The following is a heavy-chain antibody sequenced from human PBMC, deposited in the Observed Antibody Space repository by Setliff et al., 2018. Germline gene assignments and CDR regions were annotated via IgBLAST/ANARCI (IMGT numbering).Heavy chain of an antibody. Sequence: GGSLRLSCAASGFTFSSYWMSWVRQAPGKGLECVSSISAGTTYIYYADSVKGRFTISRDNAKNSLYLEMNSLRAEDTAVYYCARGPTLIDSWGQGTLVTVSS. CDR2: ISAGTTYI. J-gene: IGHJ4*02. V-gene: IGHV3-21*01. D-gene: IGHD3-16*01. CDR3: ARGPTLIDS. CDR1: GFTFSSYW.